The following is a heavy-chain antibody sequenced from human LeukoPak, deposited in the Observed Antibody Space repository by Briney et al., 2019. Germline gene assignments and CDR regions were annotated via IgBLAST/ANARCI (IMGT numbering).Heavy chain of an antibody. CDR3: ANGGATVIAY. CDR2: INCDVSRT. D-gene: IGHD4-17*01. CDR1: GFTLSNYW. V-gene: IGHV3-74*01. Sequence: PGGSLTLSCAVSGFTLSNYWMHWVRQAPGKRLVWVSRINCDVSRTTSADSVKGRFTISRHNAKNTLYRQRDSQRAEHTAVSFCANGGATVIAYWGERTPVS. J-gene: IGHJ4*02.